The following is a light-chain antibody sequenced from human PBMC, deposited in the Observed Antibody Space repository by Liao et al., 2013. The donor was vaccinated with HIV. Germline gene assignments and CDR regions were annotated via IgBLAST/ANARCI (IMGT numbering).Light chain of an antibody. Sequence: SYELTQPPSMSVSPGQTARITCSGDSLPKQYAYWYQQRPGQAPVLMIFKGTERPSGIPERFSGSNSGNTATLSISGVEAGDEADYYCQVWDSSSDHLWVFGGGTKLTVL. CDR1: SLPKQY. V-gene: IGLV3-25*02. J-gene: IGLJ3*02. CDR3: QVWDSSSDHLWV. CDR2: KGT.